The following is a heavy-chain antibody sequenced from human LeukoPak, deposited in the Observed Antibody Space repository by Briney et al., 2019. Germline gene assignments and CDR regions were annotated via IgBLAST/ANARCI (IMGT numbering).Heavy chain of an antibody. J-gene: IGHJ4*02. Sequence: GGSLRLSCAASGFTFSSYAMSWVRQAPGKGLEWVSAISGSGGSTYYADSVKGRFTISRDNSKNTLYLQMNSLRAEDTAVYYCARLYGDYVSTSDYWGQGTLVTVSS. CDR2: ISGSGGST. V-gene: IGHV3-23*01. CDR1: GFTFSSYA. CDR3: ARLYGDYVSTSDY. D-gene: IGHD4-17*01.